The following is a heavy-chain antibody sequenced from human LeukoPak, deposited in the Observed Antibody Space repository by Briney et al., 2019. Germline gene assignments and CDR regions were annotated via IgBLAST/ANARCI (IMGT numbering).Heavy chain of an antibody. CDR1: GFTFSSYA. D-gene: IGHD2-2*01. Sequence: GRSLRLSCAASGFTFSSYAMHWVRQAPGKGLEWVAVISYDGSNKYYADSVKGRFTISRDNSKNTLYLQMNSLRAEDTAVYYCARVLTRYCSSTSCYDDAFDIWGRGTMVTVSS. CDR2: ISYDGSNK. J-gene: IGHJ3*02. CDR3: ARVLTRYCSSTSCYDDAFDI. V-gene: IGHV3-30-3*01.